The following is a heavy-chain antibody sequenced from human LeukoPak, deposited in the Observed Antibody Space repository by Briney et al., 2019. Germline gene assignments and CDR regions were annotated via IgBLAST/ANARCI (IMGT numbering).Heavy chain of an antibody. CDR3: ARDEAGYYYGSGSYYKPDY. D-gene: IGHD3-10*01. J-gene: IGHJ4*02. V-gene: IGHV4-61*02. CDR2: IYTSGST. Sequence: SETLSLTCTVSGGSISSGSYYWSWIRQPAGKGLEWIGRIYTSGSTNYNPSLKSRVTISVDTSKNQFSLKLSSVTAADTAVYYCARDEAGYYYGSGSYYKPDYWGQGTLVTVSS. CDR1: GGSISSGSYY.